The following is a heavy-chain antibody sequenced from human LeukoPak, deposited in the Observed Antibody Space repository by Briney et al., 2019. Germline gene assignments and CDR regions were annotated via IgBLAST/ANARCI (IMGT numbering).Heavy chain of an antibody. CDR1: GYTFTSYA. D-gene: IGHD4-17*01. V-gene: IGHV7-4-1*02. Sequence: ASVKVSCKASGYTFTSYAMNWVRQAPGQGLEWMGWINTNTGDPTYAQGFTGRFVFSLDTSVSTAYLQISSLKAEDTAVYYCARGSTRYYGDYGDYWGQGTLVTVSS. CDR3: ARGSTRYYGDYGDY. CDR2: INTNTGDP. J-gene: IGHJ4*02.